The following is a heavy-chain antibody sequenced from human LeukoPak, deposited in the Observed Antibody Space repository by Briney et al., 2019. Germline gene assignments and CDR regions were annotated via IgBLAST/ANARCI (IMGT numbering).Heavy chain of an antibody. CDR3: ARGVSAAMFTIEH. CDR1: GYSISSGYY. J-gene: IGHJ4*02. D-gene: IGHD5-18*01. V-gene: IGHV4-38-2*01. CDR2: SYHDGST. Sequence: SETLSLTCAVSGYSISSGYYWGGTRPPPGKGREGSGISYHDGSTYYNPSLKSRVNISVETAKKHFYVKERSVTAAHTAVYYCARGVSAAMFTIEHWGQGTLVTVSP.